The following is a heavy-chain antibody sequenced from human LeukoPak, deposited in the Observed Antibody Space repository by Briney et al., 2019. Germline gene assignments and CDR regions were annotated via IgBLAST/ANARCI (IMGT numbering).Heavy chain of an antibody. D-gene: IGHD5-18*01. J-gene: IGHJ4*02. V-gene: IGHV4-34*01. CDR3: ARGVRGYSYDPYYFDY. Sequence: SETLSLTCAVYGGSFSGYYWSWIRQPPGKGLEWIGEINHSGSTNYNPSLKSRVTISVDRSKNQFSLKLSSVTAADTAVYYCARGVRGYSYDPYYFDYWGQGTLVTVSS. CDR1: GGSFSGYY. CDR2: INHSGST.